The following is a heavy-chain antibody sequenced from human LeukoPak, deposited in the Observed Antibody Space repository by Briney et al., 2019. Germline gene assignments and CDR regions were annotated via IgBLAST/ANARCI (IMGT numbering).Heavy chain of an antibody. D-gene: IGHD6-19*01. CDR1: GGSITSYY. CDR2: ISNSGST. V-gene: IGHV4-59*01. J-gene: IGHJ4*02. CDR3: ARYDSSICLSGFDY. Sequence: SETLSLTCTVSGGSITSYYWSWIRQPPGKGLEWVGYISNSGSTNYNPSLKSRVTISIDTSKNQFSLKLSSVTAADTAVYYCARYDSSICLSGFDYWGQGTLVTVSS.